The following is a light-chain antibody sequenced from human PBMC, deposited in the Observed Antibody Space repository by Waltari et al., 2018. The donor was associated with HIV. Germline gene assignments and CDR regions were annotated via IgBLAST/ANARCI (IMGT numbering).Light chain of an antibody. CDR2: EVI. CDR1: RFAFYGYNF. CDR3: ISYISSSSPV. V-gene: IGLV2-14*01. Sequence: QSALTQPASVSGSPGQSITISCTGTRFAFYGYNFVSWFQHHPGKAPKVILYEVINRPSGVSSRFYGSKSGNTASLTISGLQPEDEAEYFCISYISSSSPVFGGGTKLT. J-gene: IGLJ3*02.